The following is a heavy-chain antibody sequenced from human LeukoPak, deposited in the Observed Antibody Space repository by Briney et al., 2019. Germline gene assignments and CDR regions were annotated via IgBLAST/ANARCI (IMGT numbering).Heavy chain of an antibody. CDR2: ISSSSSYI. D-gene: IGHD6-19*01. V-gene: IGHV3-21*01. CDR3: ARWGSGLNVFDY. J-gene: IGHJ4*02. Sequence: GGSLRLSCAASGFTFSSYSMNWVRQAPGKGLEWVSSISSSSSYIYYADSVKGRFTISRDNAKNSLYLQMNSLRAEDTAVYYCARWGSGLNVFDYRGQGTLVTVSS. CDR1: GFTFSSYS.